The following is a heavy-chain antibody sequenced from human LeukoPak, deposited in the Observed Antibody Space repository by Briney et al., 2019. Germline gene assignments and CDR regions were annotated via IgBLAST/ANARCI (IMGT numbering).Heavy chain of an antibody. Sequence: NPGGSLRLSCAASGFTFSNAWMSWVRQAPGKGLGWVGRIKSKTDGGTTDYAAPVKGRFAISRDDSKNTLYLQMNSLKTEDTAVYYCTTAPPASGYGDYWGQGTLVTVSS. V-gene: IGHV3-15*01. CDR3: TTAPPASGYGDY. CDR1: GFTFSNAW. J-gene: IGHJ4*02. CDR2: IKSKTDGGTT. D-gene: IGHD5-12*01.